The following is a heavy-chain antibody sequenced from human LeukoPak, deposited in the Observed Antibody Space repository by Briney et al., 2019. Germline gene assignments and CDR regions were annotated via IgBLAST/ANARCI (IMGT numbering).Heavy chain of an antibody. CDR3: AKEGAYPIITYDS. D-gene: IGHD3-10*01. CDR2: IKRDGNEK. CDR1: GFTFSRYW. V-gene: IGHV3-7*01. Sequence: GGSLRLSCAASGFTFSRYWMNWVRQAPGKGLEWAANIKRDGNEKNYVDSVKGRFSISRDNAKNSLYLQMDSLRAEDTAVYYCAKEGAYPIITYDSWGQGALVTVSS. J-gene: IGHJ5*01.